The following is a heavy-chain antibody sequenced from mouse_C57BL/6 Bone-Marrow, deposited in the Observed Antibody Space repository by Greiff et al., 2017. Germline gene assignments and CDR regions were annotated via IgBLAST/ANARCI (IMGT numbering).Heavy chain of an antibody. D-gene: IGHD2-10*01. CDR1: GYTFTTYP. V-gene: IGHV1-47*01. J-gene: IGHJ3*01. Sequence: ESGAELVKPGASVKMSCKASGYTFTTYPIEWMKQNHGKSLEWIGNFHPYNDDTKYNEKFKGKATLTVEKSSSTVYLELSRLTSDDSAVYYCAKKPYYGNYCAYWGQGTLVTVSA. CDR3: AKKPYYGNYCAY. CDR2: FHPYNDDT.